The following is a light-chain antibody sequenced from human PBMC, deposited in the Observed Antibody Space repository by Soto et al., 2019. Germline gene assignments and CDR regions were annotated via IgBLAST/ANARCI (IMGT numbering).Light chain of an antibody. CDR3: SSYTSGSTRYV. CDR2: DVS. V-gene: IGLV2-14*01. J-gene: IGLJ1*01. Sequence: QSALTQPASVSGSPGQSITISCTGTSSDVGGYNYVSWYQQHPGKAPKLMIYDVSNRPSGVSDRFSGSKSGNTASLTISGLQAEDEADYYCSSYTSGSTRYVVGTGTKLTVL. CDR1: SSDVGGYNY.